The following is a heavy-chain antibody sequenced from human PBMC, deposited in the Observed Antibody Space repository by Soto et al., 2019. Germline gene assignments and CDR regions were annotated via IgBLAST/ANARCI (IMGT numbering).Heavy chain of an antibody. D-gene: IGHD3-3*01. CDR1: GGSFSGYY. Sequence: SETLSLTCAVCGGSFSGYYWSWIRQPPGKGLEWIGEINHSGSTNYNPSLKSRVTISVDTSKNQFSLKLSSVTAADTAVYYCARGSLRFLNVWGQGTTVTVSS. J-gene: IGHJ6*02. CDR2: INHSGST. CDR3: ARGSLRFLNV. V-gene: IGHV4-34*01.